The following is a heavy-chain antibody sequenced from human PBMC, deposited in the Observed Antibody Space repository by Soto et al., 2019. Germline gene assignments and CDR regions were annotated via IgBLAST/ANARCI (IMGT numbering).Heavy chain of an antibody. CDR2: IWYDGSNK. D-gene: IGHD2-21*02. CDR1: GFTFSSYG. V-gene: IGHV3-33*01. CDR3: AREKEACGGDCPSYFDY. Sequence: GGSLRLSCAASGFTFSSYGMHWVRQAPGKGLEWVAVIWYDGSNKYYADSVKGRFTISRDNSKNTLYLQMNSLRAEDTAVYYCAREKEACGGDCPSYFDYWGQGTLVTVSS. J-gene: IGHJ4*02.